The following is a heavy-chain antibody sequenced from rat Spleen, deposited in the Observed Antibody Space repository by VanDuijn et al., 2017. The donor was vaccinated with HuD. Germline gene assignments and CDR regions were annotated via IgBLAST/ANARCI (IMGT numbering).Heavy chain of an antibody. CDR2: IWGDGTT. D-gene: IGHD1-12*02. J-gene: IGHJ2*01. V-gene: IGHV2-1*01. CDR3: VRDGAFDY. Sequence: QVQLKESGPGLVQPSQTLSLTCTVSGFSLITNSVHWVRQPPGKGLERMGGIWGDGTTDYNLGLKSRLIISRDTSKSQVFLKMNSLQTDDTATYYCVRDGAFDYWGQGVMVTVSS. CDR1: GFSLITNS.